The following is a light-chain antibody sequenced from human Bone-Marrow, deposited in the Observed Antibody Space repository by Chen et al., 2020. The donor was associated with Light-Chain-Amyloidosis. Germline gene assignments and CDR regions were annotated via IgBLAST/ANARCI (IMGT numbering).Light chain of an antibody. CDR2: AAS. CDR1: QSISSY. CDR3: QQSYSTPRT. V-gene: IGKV1-39*01. J-gene: IGKJ2*01. Sequence: DIQTTQSPSSLSASVGDRVTITCRASQSISSYLNWYQQKPGKAPKLLIYAASSLQSGVPSRFSGSGSGTDFTFTISSLQPEDFATYYCQQSYSTPRTFGQGTKLEIK.